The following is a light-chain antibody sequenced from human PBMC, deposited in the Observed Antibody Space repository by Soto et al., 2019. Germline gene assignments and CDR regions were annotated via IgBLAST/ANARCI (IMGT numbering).Light chain of an antibody. CDR1: SSDIGAYNY. CDR2: DVN. J-gene: IGLJ1*01. V-gene: IGLV2-14*03. Sequence: QSALTQPASVSGSPGQSITISCTGTSSDIGAYNYVSWYRQHPGKAPQLLIYDVNNRPSGVSHRFSGSKSCNTASLTISGLQSEDEADYFCTSYTGSNTLEVFGPGTKLTVL. CDR3: TSYTGSNTLEV.